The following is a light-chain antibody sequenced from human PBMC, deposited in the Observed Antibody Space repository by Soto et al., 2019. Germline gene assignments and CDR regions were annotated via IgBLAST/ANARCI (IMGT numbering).Light chain of an antibody. V-gene: IGKV3-20*01. CDR2: GAS. CDR1: ESISNN. Sequence: EIVLTQSPGTLSLSPGERATLSCKSSESISNNLAWYQHRPGQAPRLLIYGASTRATGIPASFSGSGSGTDFTLTISRLEPEDFAVYYCQQYGSSGTFGQGTKVDIK. J-gene: IGKJ1*01. CDR3: QQYGSSGT.